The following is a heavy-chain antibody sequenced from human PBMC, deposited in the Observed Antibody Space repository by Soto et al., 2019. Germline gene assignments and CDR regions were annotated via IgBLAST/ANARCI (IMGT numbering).Heavy chain of an antibody. CDR2: MNPNSGNT. D-gene: IGHD3-3*01. V-gene: IGHV1-8*01. J-gene: IGHJ5*02. Sequence: PPASVKVSCKASGYTFTSYDINWVRQTTGQGHEWMGWMNPNSGNTGYAQKFQGRVTMTRNTSISTAYMELSSLRSEDTAVYYCARRRTYYDFWSGSNWFDPWGQGTLVTVSS. CDR1: GYTFTSYD. CDR3: ARRRTYYDFWSGSNWFDP.